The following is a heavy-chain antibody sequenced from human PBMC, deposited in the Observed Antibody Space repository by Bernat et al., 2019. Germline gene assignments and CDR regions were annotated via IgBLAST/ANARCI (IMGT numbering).Heavy chain of an antibody. J-gene: IGHJ4*02. CDR2: INSKSDGWTP. CDR3: DRKHPCGAGYSRSLSLDN. CDR1: GFAFRNAW. Sequence: CAVSGFAFRNAWMNFVRQCPWRGLEWVGRINSKSDGWTPYYAAPVQVRFTISRDDSENFLYLQMASLKTEDTAVYDCDRKHPCGAGYSRSLSLDNGGQGVLV. D-gene: IGHD6-13*01. V-gene: IGHV3-15*07.